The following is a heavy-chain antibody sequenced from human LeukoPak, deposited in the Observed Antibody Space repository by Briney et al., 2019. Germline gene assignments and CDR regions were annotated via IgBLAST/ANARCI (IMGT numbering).Heavy chain of an antibody. Sequence: PGGSLRLSCAASGFNVNNNYMSWVRQAPGKGLEWVSVIYRDGSTLYADSVKGRFTISRDNSKNTLYLQVNSLRVEDTAVYYCASPRYSSGDYWGQGTLVTVSS. D-gene: IGHD6-19*01. CDR1: GFNVNNNY. CDR3: ASPRYSSGDY. V-gene: IGHV3-66*01. CDR2: IYRDGST. J-gene: IGHJ4*02.